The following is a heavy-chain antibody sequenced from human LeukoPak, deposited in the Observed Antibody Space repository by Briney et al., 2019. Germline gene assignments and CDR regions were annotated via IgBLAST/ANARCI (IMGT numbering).Heavy chain of an antibody. CDR2: ISSGSSYI. CDR3: AKDGSGTYYLDQ. Sequence: PGGSLRLSCAASGFTFSSYSMNWVRQAPGKGLEWVSSISSGSSYIYYADSVKGRFTISRDNAKNSLYLQMNSLRAEDTAVYYCAKDGSGTYYLDQWGQGTLVTVSS. D-gene: IGHD3-10*01. J-gene: IGHJ4*02. V-gene: IGHV3-21*01. CDR1: GFTFSSYS.